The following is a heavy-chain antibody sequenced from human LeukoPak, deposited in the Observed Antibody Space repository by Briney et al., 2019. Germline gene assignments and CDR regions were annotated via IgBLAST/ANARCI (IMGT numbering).Heavy chain of an antibody. Sequence: SETLSPTCAVSGDSISNGGYSWSWIRQPPGRGLEWIGYIYYTGNTYSNPSLKSRVTISVDTSQNQFSLELTSVTAADTAVYYCARGLGSGYYYVDYFDSWGQGTPVTVSS. CDR2: IYYTGNT. CDR3: ARGLGSGYYYVDYFDS. V-gene: IGHV4-30-4*07. J-gene: IGHJ4*02. CDR1: GDSISNGGYS. D-gene: IGHD3-22*01.